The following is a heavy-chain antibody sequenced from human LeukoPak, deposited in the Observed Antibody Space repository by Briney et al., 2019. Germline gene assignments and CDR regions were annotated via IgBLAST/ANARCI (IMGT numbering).Heavy chain of an antibody. CDR2: IYYSGST. J-gene: IGHJ5*02. V-gene: IGHV4-31*03. CDR1: GGSISSGGYY. D-gene: IGHD3-16*01. Sequence: SETLSLTCTVSGGSISSGGYYWSWIRQHPGKGLEWIGYIYYSGSTYYNPSLKSRVTISVDTSKNQLSLKLSSVTAADTAVYYCARDNGDDYVWGSYPDIWFDPWGQGTLVTVSS. CDR3: ARDNGDDYVWGSYPDIWFDP.